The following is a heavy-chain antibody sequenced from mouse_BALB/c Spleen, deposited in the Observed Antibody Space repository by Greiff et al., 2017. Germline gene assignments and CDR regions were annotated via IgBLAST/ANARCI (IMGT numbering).Heavy chain of an antibody. CDR1: GYSFTGYF. Sequence: VQLQQSGPELVKPGASVKISCKASGYSFTGYFMNWVMQSHGKSLEWIGRINPYNGDTFYNQKFKGKATLTVDKSSSTAHMELRSLASEDSAVYYCARERKNGYDGGGFDYWGQGTTLTVSS. CDR3: ARERKNGYDGGGFDY. D-gene: IGHD2-2*01. CDR2: INPYNGDT. J-gene: IGHJ2*01. V-gene: IGHV1-20*02.